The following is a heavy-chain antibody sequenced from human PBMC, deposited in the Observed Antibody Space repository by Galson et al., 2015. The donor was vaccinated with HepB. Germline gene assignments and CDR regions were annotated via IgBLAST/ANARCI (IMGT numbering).Heavy chain of an antibody. D-gene: IGHD3-9*01. Sequence: SVKVSCKASGYTFTGYYMHWVRQAPGQGLEWMGWINPNSGGTNYAQKFQGWVTMTRDTSISTAYMELSRLRSDDTAVYYCARGNVFRYFDWTKRSRYYGMDVWGQGTTVTVSS. V-gene: IGHV1-2*04. CDR2: INPNSGGT. CDR1: GYTFTGYY. CDR3: ARGNVFRYFDWTKRSRYYGMDV. J-gene: IGHJ6*02.